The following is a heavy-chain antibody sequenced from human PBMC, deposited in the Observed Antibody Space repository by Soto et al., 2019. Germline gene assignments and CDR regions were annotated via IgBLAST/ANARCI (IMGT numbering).Heavy chain of an antibody. Sequence: GESLKISCKGSGYSFTSYWIGWVRQMPGKGLEWMGIIYPGDSDTRYSPSFQGQVTISADKSISTAYLQWSSLKASDTAMYYCARRGTAMAQYNWFDPWGQGTLVTVSS. V-gene: IGHV5-51*01. CDR1: GYSFTSYW. CDR2: IYPGDSDT. D-gene: IGHD5-18*01. J-gene: IGHJ5*02. CDR3: ARRGTAMAQYNWFDP.